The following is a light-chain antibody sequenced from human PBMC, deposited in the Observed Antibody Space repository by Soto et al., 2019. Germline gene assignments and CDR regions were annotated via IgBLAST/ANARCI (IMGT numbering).Light chain of an antibody. J-gene: IGLJ3*02. V-gene: IGLV1-47*01. Sequence: QTVVTQPPSASGTPGQRVTISCSGSSSNIGSHYVYWNQQLPGTAPKLLIYRNNQRPSGVPDRFSGSKSGTSASLAISGLRSEDEAYYYCATWDDSLSGRYWVFGGGTKLTVL. CDR2: RNN. CDR3: ATWDDSLSGRYWV. CDR1: SSNIGSHY.